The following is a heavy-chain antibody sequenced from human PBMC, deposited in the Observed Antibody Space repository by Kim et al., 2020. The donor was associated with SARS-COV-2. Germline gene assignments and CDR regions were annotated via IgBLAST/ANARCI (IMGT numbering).Heavy chain of an antibody. CDR2: ISGSGGST. CDR3: AKDGPYCSSTSCPGGAGYYYCYMDV. V-gene: IGHV3-23*01. CDR1: GFTFSSYA. D-gene: IGHD2-2*01. Sequence: GGSLRLSCAASGFTFSSYAMSWVRQAPGKGLEWVSAISGSGGSTYYADSVKGRFTISRDNSKNTLYLQMNSLRAEDTAVYYCAKDGPYCSSTSCPGGAGYYYCYMDVWGKGTTVTVSS. J-gene: IGHJ6*03.